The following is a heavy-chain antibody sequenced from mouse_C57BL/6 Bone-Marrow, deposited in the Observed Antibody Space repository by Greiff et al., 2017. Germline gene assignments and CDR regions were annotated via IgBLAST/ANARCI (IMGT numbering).Heavy chain of an antibody. D-gene: IGHD3-2*02. CDR2: IHPNSGST. V-gene: IGHV1-64*01. J-gene: IGHJ3*01. CDR1: GYTFTSYW. Sequence: QVQLQQPGAELVKPGASVKLSCTASGYTFTSYWMHWVKQRPGQGLEWIGMIHPNSGSTNYNEKFKSKATLTVDKSSSTAYMQLSSLTSEDAAVYDCARRSSGYWCAYWGQGTLVTVSA. CDR3: ARRSSGYWCAY.